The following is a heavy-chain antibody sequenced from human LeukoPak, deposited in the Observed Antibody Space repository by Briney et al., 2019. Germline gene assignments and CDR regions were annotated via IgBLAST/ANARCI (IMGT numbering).Heavy chain of an antibody. V-gene: IGHV1-69*13. Sequence: GASVKVSCKASGYTFTSYGISWVRQAPGQGLEWMGGIIPIFGTANYAQKFQGRVTITADESTSTAYMELSSLRSEDTAVYYCARAGYSSSWYDYWGQGTLVTVSS. D-gene: IGHD6-13*01. CDR2: IIPIFGTA. J-gene: IGHJ4*02. CDR1: GYTFTSYG. CDR3: ARAGYSSSWYDY.